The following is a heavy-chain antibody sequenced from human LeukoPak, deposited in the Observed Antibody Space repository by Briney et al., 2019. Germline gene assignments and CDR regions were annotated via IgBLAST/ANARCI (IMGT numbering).Heavy chain of an antibody. V-gene: IGHV1-2*02. CDR2: INPNSGGT. CDR1: GYTFTGYY. CDR3: LWELPRFDI. Sequence: ASVKVSCKASGYTFTGYYMHWVRQAPGQGLEWMGWINPNSGGTNYAQKFQGRVTMTRDTSTSTVYMELSSLRSEDTAVYYCLWELPRFDIWGQGTMVTVSS. J-gene: IGHJ3*02. D-gene: IGHD1-26*01.